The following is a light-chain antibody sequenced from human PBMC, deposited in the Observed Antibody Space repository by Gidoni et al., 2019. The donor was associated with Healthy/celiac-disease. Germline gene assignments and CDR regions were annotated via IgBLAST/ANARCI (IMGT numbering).Light chain of an antibody. V-gene: IGLV3-21*03. J-gene: IGLJ3*02. CDR1: NIGSKN. CDR3: QVWDRSSDHPNWV. CDR2: DDS. Sequence: SYVLTQPPSVSVAPGKTARITCGGNNIGSKNVHGYQQKPGQDPGLVVYDDSDRPSGIPERFSGSNAVNTATLTISRVEAGDEADYYCQVWDRSSDHPNWVFGGGTKLTVL.